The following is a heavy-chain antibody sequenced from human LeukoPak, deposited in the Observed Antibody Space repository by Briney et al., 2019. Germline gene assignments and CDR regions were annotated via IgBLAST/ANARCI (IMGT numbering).Heavy chain of an antibody. CDR3: AKEGSGSYSGDAFDI. V-gene: IGHV3-30*18. Sequence: GRSLRLSCAASGFTFSNYGMHWVRQAPGKGLEWVAVISYDGSNKYYADSMKGRFTISRDNSKNTLYLQMNSLRAEDTAVYYCAKEGSGSYSGDAFDIWGQGTMVTVSS. D-gene: IGHD1-26*01. J-gene: IGHJ3*02. CDR2: ISYDGSNK. CDR1: GFTFSNYG.